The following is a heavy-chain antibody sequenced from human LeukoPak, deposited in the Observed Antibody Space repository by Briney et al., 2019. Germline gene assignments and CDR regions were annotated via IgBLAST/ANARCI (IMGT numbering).Heavy chain of an antibody. J-gene: IGHJ4*02. Sequence: PGGSLRLSCAASGFALSDYYMSWIRQAPGKGLEWVSYISSSGTKKYYGDSVKGRFTISRDNAKNSMYLQMNSLRVEDTAVYYCARGLRYFDWDFDSWGQGTLVTVSS. D-gene: IGHD3-9*01. V-gene: IGHV3-11*01. CDR1: GFALSDYY. CDR2: ISSSGTKK. CDR3: ARGLRYFDWDFDS.